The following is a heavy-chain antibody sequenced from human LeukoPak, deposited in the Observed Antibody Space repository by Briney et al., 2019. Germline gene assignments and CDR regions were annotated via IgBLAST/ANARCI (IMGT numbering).Heavy chain of an antibody. Sequence: GGSLRLSCAASGFTFSDYYMSWIRQAPGKGLEWVSYISSSGSTIYYADSVKGRFTISRDNAKNSLYLQMNSLRAEDTALYYCAKDIGSSGYYYPDYWGQGTLVAVSS. D-gene: IGHD3-22*01. J-gene: IGHJ4*02. CDR1: GFTFSDYY. CDR2: ISSSGSTI. CDR3: AKDIGSSGYYYPDY. V-gene: IGHV3-11*01.